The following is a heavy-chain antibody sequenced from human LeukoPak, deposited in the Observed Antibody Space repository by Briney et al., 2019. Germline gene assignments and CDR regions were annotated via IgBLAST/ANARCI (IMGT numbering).Heavy chain of an antibody. J-gene: IGHJ4*02. CDR3: ARGVSSGYPDY. V-gene: IGHV4-4*07. CDR1: GGSISSYY. CDR2: IYTSGST. D-gene: IGHD3-22*01. Sequence: SETLSLTCTVSGGSISSYYWSWIRQPAGKGLGWIGRIYTSGSTNYNTSLKSRVTMSVDTSKNQFSLELSSVTAADTAVYYCARGVSSGYPDYWGQGTLVTVSS.